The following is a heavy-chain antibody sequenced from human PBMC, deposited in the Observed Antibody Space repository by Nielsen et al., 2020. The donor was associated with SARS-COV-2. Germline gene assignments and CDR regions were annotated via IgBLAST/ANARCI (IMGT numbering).Heavy chain of an antibody. J-gene: IGHJ6*02. D-gene: IGHD6-13*01. CDR2: IIPIFGTA. V-gene: IGHV1-69*01. CDR3: ASELVPGYYGMDV. Sequence: WVRQAPGQGLEWMGGIIPIFGTANYAQKFQGRVTITADESTSTAYMELSSLRAEDTAVYYCASELVPGYYGMDVWGQGTTVTVSS.